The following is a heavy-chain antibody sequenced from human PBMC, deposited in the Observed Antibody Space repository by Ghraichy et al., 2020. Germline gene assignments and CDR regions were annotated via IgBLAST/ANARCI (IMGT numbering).Heavy chain of an antibody. CDR1: GFTFSSHW. Sequence: GESLNISCAASGFTFSSHWMHWVRQAPGKGLVWVSRINSDGSSTSYADSVKGRFTISRDNAKNTLYLQMNSLRAEDTAVYYCARGVLGPGVYWGQGTLVTVSS. V-gene: IGHV3-74*01. D-gene: IGHD7-27*01. CDR2: INSDGSST. CDR3: ARGVLGPGVY. J-gene: IGHJ4*02.